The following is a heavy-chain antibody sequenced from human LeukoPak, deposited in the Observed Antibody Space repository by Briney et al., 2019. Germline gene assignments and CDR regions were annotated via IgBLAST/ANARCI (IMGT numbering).Heavy chain of an antibody. CDR3: AKKGYSNGWRDSYYFDC. V-gene: IGHV3-66*01. Sequence: PGGSLRLSCAASRFTVSSNYMTWVRQAAGKGLEWVSVIYSGGSTYYADSVKGRFTISRDNSKLYLQMNSLRAEDTAVYYCAKKGYSNGWRDSYYFDCWGQGTLVTVSS. J-gene: IGHJ4*02. CDR1: RFTVSSNY. D-gene: IGHD6-19*01. CDR2: IYSGGST.